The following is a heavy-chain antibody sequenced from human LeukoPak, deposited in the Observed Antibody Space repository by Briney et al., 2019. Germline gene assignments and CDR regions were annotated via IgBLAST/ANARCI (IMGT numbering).Heavy chain of an antibody. CDR1: GFTFSSYA. J-gene: IGHJ4*02. CDR3: ARVPNYCDSSLDY. D-gene: IGHD3-22*01. Sequence: GGSLRLSCAASGFTFSSYAMSWVRQAPGKGLEWVSAISGSGGSTYYADSVKGRFTISRDNSKNTLYLQMNSLRAEDTAVYYCARVPNYCDSSLDYWGQGTLVTVSS. V-gene: IGHV3-23*01. CDR2: ISGSGGST.